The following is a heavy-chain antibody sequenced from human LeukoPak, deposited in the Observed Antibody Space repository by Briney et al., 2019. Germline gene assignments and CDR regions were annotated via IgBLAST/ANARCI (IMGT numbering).Heavy chain of an antibody. CDR3: ARDGTGYSSGWYRDY. CDR1: GFTFSGYS. J-gene: IGHJ4*02. V-gene: IGHV3-48*01. D-gene: IGHD6-19*01. Sequence: PGGSLRLSCAASGFTFSGYSMNWVRQAPGKGLEWVSYITSSSSAIYYADSVKGRFTISRDNAKNSLYLQMNSLRPEDMALYYCARDGTGYSSGWYRDYWGQGTLVTVSS. CDR2: ITSSSSAI.